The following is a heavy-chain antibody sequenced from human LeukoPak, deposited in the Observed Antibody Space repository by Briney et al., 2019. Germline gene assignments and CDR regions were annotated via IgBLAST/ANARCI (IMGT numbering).Heavy chain of an antibody. D-gene: IGHD2-2*02. Sequence: SETLSLTCAVCGGSFSGYYWSWIRQPPGKGLEWIGEINHSGSTNYNPSLKSRVTISVDTSKNQFSLKLSSVTAADTAVYYCARYSADRYCSSTSCYIRSSSSLDYWGQGTLVTVSS. CDR1: GGSFSGYY. CDR2: INHSGST. J-gene: IGHJ4*02. CDR3: ARYSADRYCSSTSCYIRSSSSLDY. V-gene: IGHV4-34*01.